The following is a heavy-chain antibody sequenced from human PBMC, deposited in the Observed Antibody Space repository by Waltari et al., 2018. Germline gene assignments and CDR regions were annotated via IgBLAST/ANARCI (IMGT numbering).Heavy chain of an antibody. Sequence: QVQLQESGPGLARPSETLSLTCVVSSYSIRSGYFWGWIRQPPGKGLEWIGSISHSGKTYYNPSLQSRLSLSVDTSKTQFALKVTSVTAADTAIYYCVRDLGGSGNSWFDAWGQGTLVTVSS. V-gene: IGHV4-38-2*02. D-gene: IGHD3-10*01. J-gene: IGHJ5*02. CDR1: SYSIRSGYF. CDR2: ISHSGKT. CDR3: VRDLGGSGNSWFDA.